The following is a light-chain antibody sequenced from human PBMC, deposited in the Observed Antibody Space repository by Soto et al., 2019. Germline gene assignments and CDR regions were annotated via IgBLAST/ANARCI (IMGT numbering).Light chain of an antibody. CDR3: SSYTTRSTYL. Sequence: QSALTQPASVSGSPGQSLTISCTGTSRDIGFYNYVSWYQQYTGNAPKLIIFDVSNRPSGVSGRFSGSKSGNTASLTISGLMPEDGADYYCSSYTTRSTYLFGSGTKLTVL. CDR1: SRDIGFYNY. J-gene: IGLJ1*01. CDR2: DVS. V-gene: IGLV2-14*03.